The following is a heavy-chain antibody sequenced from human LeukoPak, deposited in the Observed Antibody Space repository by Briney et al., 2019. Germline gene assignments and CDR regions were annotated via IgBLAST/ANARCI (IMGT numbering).Heavy chain of an antibody. Sequence: GGSLRLSCTASGITFINAWMTWVRQTPGKGLEWPGRIKSEADGGTTEYAAPVTGRFTISRDDSKNTLYLQMNSLKTEDTGIYYCTTDLEWVGGSYWGQGALVTVSS. CDR1: GITFINAW. V-gene: IGHV3-15*01. J-gene: IGHJ4*02. CDR2: IKSEADGGTT. CDR3: TTDLEWVGGSY. D-gene: IGHD6-19*01.